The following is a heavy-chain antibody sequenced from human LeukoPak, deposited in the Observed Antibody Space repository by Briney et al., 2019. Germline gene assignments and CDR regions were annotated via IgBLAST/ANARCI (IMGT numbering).Heavy chain of an antibody. CDR1: GFTSSGSA. J-gene: IGHJ4*02. V-gene: IGHV3-73*01. CDR3: AGNYDSWTGLNY. D-gene: IGHD3-3*01. CDR2: IGNKASNYVT. Sequence: PGGSLRLSCAASGFTSSGSAMHWVRQASGKGLEWVGHIGNKASNYVTDYAPSLKGRFTISRDDSKDTAYLQVNSLKPEDTAVYYCAGNYDSWTGLNYWGLGTLVTVSS.